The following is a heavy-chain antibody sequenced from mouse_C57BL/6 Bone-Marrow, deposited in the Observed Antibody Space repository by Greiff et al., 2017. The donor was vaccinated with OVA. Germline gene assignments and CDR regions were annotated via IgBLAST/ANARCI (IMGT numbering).Heavy chain of an antibody. D-gene: IGHD2-10*02. CDR2: IYPGNSDT. CDR1: GYTFTSYW. J-gene: IGHJ2*01. Sequence: EVQLQQSGTVLARPGASVKMSCKTSGYTFTSYWMHWVKQRPGQGLEWIGAIYPGNSDTSYNQKFKGKAKLTAVTSASTAYMELSSLTNEDSAVYYCTREEVYALVLFDYWGQGTTLTVSS. V-gene: IGHV1-5*01. CDR3: TREEVYALVLFDY.